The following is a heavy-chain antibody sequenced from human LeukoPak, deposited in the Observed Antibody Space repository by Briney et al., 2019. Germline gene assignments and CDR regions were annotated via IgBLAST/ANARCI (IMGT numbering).Heavy chain of an antibody. CDR1: GFTFSSYS. V-gene: IGHV3-21*01. J-gene: IGHJ3*02. D-gene: IGHD3-22*01. CDR2: ISSSSSYI. CDR3: ARDLGVTMIVARSLAPDAFDI. Sequence: ESGGSLRLSCAASGFTFSSYSMNWVRQAPGKGLEWVSSISSSSSYIYYADSVKGRFTISRDNAKNSLYLQMNSLRAEDTAVYYCARDLGVTMIVARSLAPDAFDIWGQGTMVTVSS.